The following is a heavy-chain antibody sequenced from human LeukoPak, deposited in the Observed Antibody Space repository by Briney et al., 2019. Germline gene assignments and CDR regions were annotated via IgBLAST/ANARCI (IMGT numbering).Heavy chain of an antibody. V-gene: IGHV3-21*01. CDR3: ARDSSGRPFDI. D-gene: IGHD6-19*01. CDR1: GFTFSSYS. CDR2: ISSSSSYI. Sequence: GGSLRLSCAASGFTFSSYSMNWVRQAPGKGLEWVSSISSSSSYIYYADSVKGRFTISRDNAKNSLYLQMNSLRAGDTAVYYCARDSSGRPFDIWGQGTMVTVSS. J-gene: IGHJ3*02.